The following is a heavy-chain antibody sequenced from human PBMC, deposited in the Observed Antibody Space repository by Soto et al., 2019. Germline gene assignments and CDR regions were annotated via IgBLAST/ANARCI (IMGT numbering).Heavy chain of an antibody. CDR2: IYSGGST. J-gene: IGHJ3*02. CDR3: AREDSYSGGDAFDI. D-gene: IGHD4-4*01. Sequence: RLSNAASGFTVSGIYMRCVRQVPGKGLEWVSVIYSGGSTYYADSVKGRFTISRGNSKNTLYLQMNSLRAEDTAVYYCAREDSYSGGDAFDIWGQGTVVTVSS. V-gene: IGHV3-66*01. CDR1: GFTVSGIY.